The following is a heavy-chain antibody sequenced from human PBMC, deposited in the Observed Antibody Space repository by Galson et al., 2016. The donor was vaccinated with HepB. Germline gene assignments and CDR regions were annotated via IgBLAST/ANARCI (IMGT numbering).Heavy chain of an antibody. J-gene: IGHJ6*02. CDR1: GFSLNTSGVG. V-gene: IGHV2-5*02. CDR2: IYWDDDK. Sequence: PALVKPTQTLTLTCTFSGFSLNTSGVGVGWIRQPPGKALEWLALIYWDDDKRYSPSLKTRLTITKDTSKNQVVLTMTNMDPVDTATDDCAHGGGYGGTPKGYYYGMDVWGQGTTVPVSS. D-gene: IGHD1-14*01. CDR3: AHGGGYGGTPKGYYYGMDV.